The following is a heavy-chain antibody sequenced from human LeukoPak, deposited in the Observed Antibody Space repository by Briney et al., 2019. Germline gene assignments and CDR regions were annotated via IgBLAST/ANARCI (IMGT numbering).Heavy chain of an antibody. J-gene: IGHJ4*02. D-gene: IGHD6-25*01. CDR3: AKDVSQRRSSGWATYDY. CDR2: ISGSGGST. Sequence: GGSLRLSCATSGFTFSSYAMSWVRQAPGKGLEWVSVISGSGGSTSYAESVKGRFTISRDNSKNTLYLQMNSLRAEDTAIYYCAKDVSQRRSSGWATYDYWGQGTLVTVSS. CDR1: GFTFSSYA. V-gene: IGHV3-23*01.